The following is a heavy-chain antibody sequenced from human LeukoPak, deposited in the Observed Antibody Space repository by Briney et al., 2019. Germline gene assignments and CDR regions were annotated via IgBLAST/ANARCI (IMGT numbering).Heavy chain of an antibody. CDR2: IWYDGSNK. D-gene: IGHD2-15*01. Sequence: GGSLRLSCAASGFTFSSYGMHWVRQAPGKGLEWVAVIWYDGSNKYYADSVKGRFTISRDNSKNTLYLQMNSLRAKDTAVYYCARRAYCSGGSCCRTDFNWFDPWGQGTLVTVSS. J-gene: IGHJ5*02. CDR3: ARRAYCSGGSCCRTDFNWFDP. CDR1: GFTFSSYG. V-gene: IGHV3-33*01.